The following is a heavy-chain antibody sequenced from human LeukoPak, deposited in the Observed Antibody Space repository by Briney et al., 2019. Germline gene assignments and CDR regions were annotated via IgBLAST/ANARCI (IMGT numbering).Heavy chain of an antibody. V-gene: IGHV3-15*01. CDR1: GFAFTHAW. CDR2: IKSKTDGGTT. D-gene: IGHD5-12*01. Sequence: GGSLRLSCAASGFAFTHAWMTWFRQAPGTGLEWVGRIKSKTDGGTTDYAAPVKGRFTISRDDSKNTLYLQMNSLKIEDTAVYYCVPSGYGRGNYWGQGTLVTVSS. CDR3: VPSGYGRGNY. J-gene: IGHJ4*02.